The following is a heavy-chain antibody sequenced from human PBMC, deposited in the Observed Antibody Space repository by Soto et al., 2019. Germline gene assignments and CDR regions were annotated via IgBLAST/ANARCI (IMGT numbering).Heavy chain of an antibody. CDR2: ISGSGGST. J-gene: IGHJ5*02. D-gene: IGHD1-1*01. V-gene: IGHV3-23*01. Sequence: EVQLLESGGGLVQPGGSLRLSCAASGFTFSSYAMSWVRQAPGKGLEWVSAISGSGGSTYYADSVKGRFTISRDNSKNTLYLQMNSLSAEDTAVYACANSPNSDWFDPWGQGTLVTVSS. CDR1: GFTFSSYA. CDR3: ANSPNSDWFDP.